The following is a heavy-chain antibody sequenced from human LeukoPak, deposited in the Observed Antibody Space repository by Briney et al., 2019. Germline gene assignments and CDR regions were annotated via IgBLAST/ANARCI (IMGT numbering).Heavy chain of an antibody. CDR2: IYHSGST. D-gene: IGHD6-13*01. CDR3: ARDRRVTSSWYDY. CDR1: GFTVSSNY. Sequence: GSLRLSCAASGFTVSSNYMSWVRQAPGKGLEWIGYIYHSGSTYYNPSLKSRVTISVDTSKNQFSLKLSSVTAADTAVYYCARDRRVTSSWYDYWGQGTLVTVSS. J-gene: IGHJ4*02. V-gene: IGHV4-59*02.